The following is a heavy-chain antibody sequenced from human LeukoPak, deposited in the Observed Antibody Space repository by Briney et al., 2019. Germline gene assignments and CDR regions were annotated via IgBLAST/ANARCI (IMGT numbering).Heavy chain of an antibody. J-gene: IGHJ4*02. D-gene: IGHD2-2*02. CDR1: GGSISSSSYY. Sequence: SETLSLTCTVSGGSISSSSYYWGWIHQPPGKGLEWIGSIYYSGSTYYNPSLKSRVTISVDTSKNQFSLKLSSVTAADTAVYYCARRVVVVPAAIDYWGQGTLVTVSS. CDR2: IYYSGST. CDR3: ARRVVVVPAAIDY. V-gene: IGHV4-39*01.